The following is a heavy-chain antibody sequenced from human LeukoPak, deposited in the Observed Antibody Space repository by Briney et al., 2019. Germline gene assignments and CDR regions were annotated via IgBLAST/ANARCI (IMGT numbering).Heavy chain of an antibody. D-gene: IGHD3-3*01. V-gene: IGHV1-18*01. Sequence: ASVKVSCKASGYTLTSYGISWVRQAPGQGLEWMGWISAYNGNTNYAQKLKGRVTMTTDTSTSTAYMELRSLRSDDTAVYYCARVSDYDFWSGSNHYWGQGTLVTVSS. J-gene: IGHJ4*02. CDR1: GYTLTSYG. CDR2: ISAYNGNT. CDR3: ARVSDYDFWSGSNHY.